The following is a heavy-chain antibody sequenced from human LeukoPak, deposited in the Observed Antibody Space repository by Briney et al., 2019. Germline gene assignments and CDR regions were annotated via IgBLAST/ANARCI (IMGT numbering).Heavy chain of an antibody. Sequence: QTGGSLRLSCAASGFTFSNYNMNWVRQAPGKGLEWVSYISSSTSTRYYADSVKGRFTISRDNAKNSLFLQMNSLRAEDTAVYYCARLFCSGGTCSKWFDPWGQGTLVTVSS. CDR1: GFTFSNYN. V-gene: IGHV3-48*04. D-gene: IGHD2-15*01. CDR2: ISSSTSTR. CDR3: ARLFCSGGTCSKWFDP. J-gene: IGHJ5*02.